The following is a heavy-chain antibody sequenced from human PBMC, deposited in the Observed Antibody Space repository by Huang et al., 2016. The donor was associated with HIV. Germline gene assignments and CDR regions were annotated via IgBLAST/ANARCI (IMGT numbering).Heavy chain of an antibody. D-gene: IGHD3-10*01. Sequence: QITLKESGPTLVKPTQTLTLACTFSGFSLNTNGVGVAWIRQPPGNALEWLALIYWDDDKSYRPSLKNSLTIAKYTSTNQVVLTMTNMAAADAATYYCARWGSGSSFDYWSQGALVTVSS. J-gene: IGHJ4*02. CDR2: IYWDDDK. CDR1: GFSLNTNGVG. V-gene: IGHV2-5*02. CDR3: ARWGSGSSFDY.